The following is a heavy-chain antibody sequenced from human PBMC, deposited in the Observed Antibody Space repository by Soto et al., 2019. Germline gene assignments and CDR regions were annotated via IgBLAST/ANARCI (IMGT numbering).Heavy chain of an antibody. Sequence: PGGSLRLSCEASGFSFDDYGMHWVRQGPGKGLEWVSGISWDSGDIYYVDSVKGRFTISRDNAKKSLYLQMNSLRTEDTAFYYCARDHDLESDGTFDYWGQGILVTVSS. CDR3: ARDHDLESDGTFDY. CDR1: GFSFDDYG. V-gene: IGHV3-9*01. J-gene: IGHJ4*02. D-gene: IGHD3-3*01. CDR2: ISWDSGDI.